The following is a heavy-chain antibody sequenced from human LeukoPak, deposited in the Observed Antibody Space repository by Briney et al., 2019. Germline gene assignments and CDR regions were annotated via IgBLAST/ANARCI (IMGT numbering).Heavy chain of an antibody. D-gene: IGHD5-18*01. J-gene: IGHJ3*02. CDR1: GYSISSGYY. CDR3: ARDPGYSYGSRGAFDI. Sequence: SETLSLTCTVSGYSISSGYYWGWIRQPPGKGLEWIGSIYHSGSTYYNPSLKSRVTISVDTSKNQFSLKLSSVTAADTAVYYCARDPGYSYGSRGAFDIWGQGTMVTVSS. V-gene: IGHV4-38-2*02. CDR2: IYHSGST.